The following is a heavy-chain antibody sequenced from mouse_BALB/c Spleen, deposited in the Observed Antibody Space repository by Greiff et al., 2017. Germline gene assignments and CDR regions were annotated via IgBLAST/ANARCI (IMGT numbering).Heavy chain of an antibody. J-gene: IGHJ3*01. CDR2: IWSGGST. CDR1: GFSLTSYG. Sequence: VHLVESGPGLVQPSQSLSITCTVSGFSLTSYGVHWVRQSPGKGLEWLGVIWSGGSTDYNAAFISRLSISKDNSKSQVFFKMNSLQANDTAIYYCARNYGGSSAWFAYWGQGTLVTVSA. D-gene: IGHD1-1*01. CDR3: ARNYGGSSAWFAY. V-gene: IGHV2-2*02.